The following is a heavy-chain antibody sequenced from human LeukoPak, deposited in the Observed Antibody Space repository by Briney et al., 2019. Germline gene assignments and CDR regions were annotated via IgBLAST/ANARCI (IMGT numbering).Heavy chain of an antibody. CDR3: AKGGGRPMGDAFDI. CDR1: GFTFSSYA. J-gene: IGHJ3*02. D-gene: IGHD1-26*01. V-gene: IGHV3-23*01. CDR2: ISATGGDT. Sequence: GGSLRLSCAASGFTFSSYAMTWVRQVAGRGLEWVSTISATGGDTYFADSVKGRFPISRGNSKNMLYLQMNSLRAEDTAVYYCAKGGGRPMGDAFDIWGQGTMVTVSS.